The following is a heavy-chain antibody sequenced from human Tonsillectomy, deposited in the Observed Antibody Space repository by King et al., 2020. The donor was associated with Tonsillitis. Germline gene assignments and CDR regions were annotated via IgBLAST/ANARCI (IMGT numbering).Heavy chain of an antibody. CDR1: GGSITYYY. CDR3: ASESIALTGGIDY. V-gene: IGHV4-4*07. Sequence: QLQESGPGLVKPSETLSLTCTVSGGSITYYYWTWIRQPAGKGLEWIGRIYSSGSTNYNPSLKSRVTMSLDTSKKQFSLNLSSVTAADTAMYYCASESIALTGGIDYWGQGTLVTVSS. J-gene: IGHJ4*02. D-gene: IGHD3-9*01. CDR2: IYSSGST.